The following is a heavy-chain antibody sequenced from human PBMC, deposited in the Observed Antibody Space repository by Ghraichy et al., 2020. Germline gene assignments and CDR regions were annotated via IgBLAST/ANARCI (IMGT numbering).Heavy chain of an antibody. CDR3: ASAMRTGMDV. CDR1: EFSFSVYS. V-gene: IGHV3-21*06. Sequence: ETLSLTCVVSEFSFSVYSMNWVRQAPGKGLEWVSSISASSSYMHYRDSVKGRFTISRDNAKNTLYLQMNSLSAEDTAVYYCASAMRTGMDVWGQGTTVVVSS. CDR2: ISASSSYM. J-gene: IGHJ6*02.